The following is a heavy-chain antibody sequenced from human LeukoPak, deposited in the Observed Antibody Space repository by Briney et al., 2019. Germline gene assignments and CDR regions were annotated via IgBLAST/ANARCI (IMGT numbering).Heavy chain of an antibody. V-gene: IGHV3-48*03. CDR1: GFTYSSYE. J-gene: IGHJ4*02. Sequence: GGSLRLSCAASGFTYSSYEMNWVRQAPGKGLEWVSYISSSGSTIYYADSVKGRFTISRDNAKNSLYLQMNSLRAEDTAVYYCARAEGPRLDYWGQGTLVTVSS. CDR2: ISSSGSTI. CDR3: ARAEGPRLDY.